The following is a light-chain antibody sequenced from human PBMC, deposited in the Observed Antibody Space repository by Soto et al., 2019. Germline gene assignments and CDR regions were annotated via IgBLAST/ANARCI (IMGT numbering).Light chain of an antibody. CDR1: SSDVGGYDY. J-gene: IGLJ2*01. CDR2: EVT. Sequence: QSVLTQPASVSGSSGQSITISCSGTSSDVGGYDYVSWYQQHPGKAPRVIIYEVTQRPSGVPDRFSGSKSGNTASLTVSGLQSEDEADYYCSSYAGGNNVIFGGGTKVTVL. V-gene: IGLV2-8*01. CDR3: SSYAGGNNVI.